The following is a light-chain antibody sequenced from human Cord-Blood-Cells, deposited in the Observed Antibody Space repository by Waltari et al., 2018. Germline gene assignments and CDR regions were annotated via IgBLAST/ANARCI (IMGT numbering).Light chain of an antibody. CDR3: MQALQTPPT. V-gene: IGKV2-28*01. CDR2: LGS. Sequence: DIVMTQSQLSLPVTPGEPASISSRSSQSLLHSNGYNYLVWYLQKPGQSPQLLIYLGSNPSSGVPDSFSGSGSGTDFTLKISRVEAEDVVVYYCMQALQTPPTFGHGTKLEIK. J-gene: IGKJ2*01. CDR1: QSLLHSNGYNY.